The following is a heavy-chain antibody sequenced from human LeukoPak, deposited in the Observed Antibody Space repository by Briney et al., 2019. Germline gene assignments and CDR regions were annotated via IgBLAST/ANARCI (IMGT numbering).Heavy chain of an antibody. V-gene: IGHV3-48*01. Sequence: GSLRLSCAASGFTFSSYSMNWVRQAPGKGLEWVSYISSSSTIYYADSVKGRFTISRDNAKNSLYLQMNSLRAEDTAVYYCAREELGSSLGFDPWGQGTLVTVSS. D-gene: IGHD3-16*01. J-gene: IGHJ5*02. CDR3: AREELGSSLGFDP. CDR1: GFTFSSYS. CDR2: ISSSSTI.